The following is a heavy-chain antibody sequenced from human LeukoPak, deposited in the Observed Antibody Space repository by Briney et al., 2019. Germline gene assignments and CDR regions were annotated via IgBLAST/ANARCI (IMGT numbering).Heavy chain of an antibody. CDR1: GGSISSSSYY. J-gene: IGHJ4*02. CDR3: ARGATYYDILTGYPDQYYFDY. V-gene: IGHV4-39*07. Sequence: SETLSLTCTVSGGSISSSSYYWGWVRQPPGKGLEWIGSIYYSGSTYYHPSLKSRVTISVDTSKNQFSLKLSSVTAADTAVYYCARGATYYDILTGYPDQYYFDYWGQGTLVTVSS. CDR2: IYYSGST. D-gene: IGHD3-9*01.